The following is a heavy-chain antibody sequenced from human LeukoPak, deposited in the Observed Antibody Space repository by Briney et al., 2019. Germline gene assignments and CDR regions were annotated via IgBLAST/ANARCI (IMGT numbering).Heavy chain of an antibody. Sequence: SETLSLTCTVSGGSISSSSYYWGWIRQPPGKGLEWIGSIYYSGSTYYNPSLKSRVTISVDTSKNQFSLKLSSVTAADTAVYYCAREGGPYGSSLYGMDVWGQGTTVTVSS. CDR2: IYYSGST. D-gene: IGHD6-13*01. CDR3: AREGGPYGSSLYGMDV. CDR1: GGSISSSSYY. J-gene: IGHJ6*02. V-gene: IGHV4-39*07.